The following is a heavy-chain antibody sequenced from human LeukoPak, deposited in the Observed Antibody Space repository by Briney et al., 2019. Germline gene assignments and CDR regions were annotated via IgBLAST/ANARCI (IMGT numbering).Heavy chain of an antibody. V-gene: IGHV3-48*03. CDR1: GFTFSTYD. D-gene: IGHD2-15*01. CDR3: ARDGGYCSGVSCYSDLDY. CDR2: ISGSGGNI. Sequence: GGSLRLSCAASGFTFSTYDMKWVRQAPGKGLEWVSHISGSGGNIGYADSVKGRFTISRDNAKNTLYLQMNSLRAEDTAVYYCARDGGYCSGVSCYSDLDYWGQGTLVTVSS. J-gene: IGHJ4*02.